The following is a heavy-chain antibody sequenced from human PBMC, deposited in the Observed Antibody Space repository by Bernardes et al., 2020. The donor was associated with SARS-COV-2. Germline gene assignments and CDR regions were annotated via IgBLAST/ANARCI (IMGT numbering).Heavy chain of an antibody. V-gene: IGHV3-30*18. D-gene: IGHD3-16*01. CDR2: ISDDGINK. CDR3: AKGGFGEVLSPFDY. J-gene: IGHJ4*02. Sequence: SLRLSCAASGFTFSSYDMHWVRQAPGKGLEWLTVISDDGINKYYEDSVKGRFTISRDNSKNTLYLQMNSLRAEDTAVYYCAKGGFGEVLSPFDYWGQGTLVTVSS. CDR1: GFTFSSYD.